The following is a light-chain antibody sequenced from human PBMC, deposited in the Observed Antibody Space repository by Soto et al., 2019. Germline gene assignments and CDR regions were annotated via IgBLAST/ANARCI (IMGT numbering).Light chain of an antibody. V-gene: IGLV2-8*01. CDR1: SSDVGGYNY. CDR2: GVN. CDR3: SSYAGGNNLV. Sequence: QSALTQPPSASGSPGQSVAISCTGTSSDVGGYNYVSWYQQHPGIAPKLIIFGVNKRPSGVPDRFSGSKSGNTASLTVSGLQAEDEADYYCSSYAGGNNLVFGGGTKLTVL. J-gene: IGLJ2*01.